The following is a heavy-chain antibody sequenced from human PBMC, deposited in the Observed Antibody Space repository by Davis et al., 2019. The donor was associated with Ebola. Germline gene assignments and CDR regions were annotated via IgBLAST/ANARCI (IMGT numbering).Heavy chain of an antibody. V-gene: IGHV1-2*04. Sequence: ASVKVSCKASGYTFTGYYMHWVRQAPGQGLEWMGWINPNSGGTNYAQKFQGWVTMTRDTSISTAYMELRSLRSDDTAVYYCAREEGAIAAAGLGHYWGQGTLVTVSS. J-gene: IGHJ4*02. D-gene: IGHD6-13*01. CDR3: AREEGAIAAAGLGHY. CDR2: INPNSGGT. CDR1: GYTFTGYY.